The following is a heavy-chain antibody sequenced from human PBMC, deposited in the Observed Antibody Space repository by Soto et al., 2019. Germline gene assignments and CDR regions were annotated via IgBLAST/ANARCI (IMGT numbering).Heavy chain of an antibody. CDR3: ARERGYSRRYFDY. CDR2: INHSGST. CDR1: GGSFSGYY. V-gene: IGHV4-34*01. Sequence: SETLSLTCAVYGGSFSGYYWSWIRQPPGKGLEWIGEINHSGSTNYNPSLKSRVTISVDTSKNQFSLKLSSVTAADTAVYYCARERGYSRRYFDYWGQGTLVTVSS. D-gene: IGHD3-22*01. J-gene: IGHJ4*02.